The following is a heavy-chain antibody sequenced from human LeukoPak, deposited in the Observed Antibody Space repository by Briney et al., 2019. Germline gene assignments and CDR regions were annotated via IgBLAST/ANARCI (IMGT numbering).Heavy chain of an antibody. CDR2: GSDVGGT. J-gene: IGHJ4*02. CDR3: ARVAVTTKKDYFDY. CDR1: GYSISSGYY. Sequence: SETLSLTCTVSGYSISSGYYWGWIRQPPGKGLEWIGEGSDVGGTKYNPSLKSRVTISADTSKNQFSLKLRFVTAADTAVYYSARVAVTTKKDYFDYWGQGILVTVSS. D-gene: IGHD4-17*01. V-gene: IGHV4-38-2*02.